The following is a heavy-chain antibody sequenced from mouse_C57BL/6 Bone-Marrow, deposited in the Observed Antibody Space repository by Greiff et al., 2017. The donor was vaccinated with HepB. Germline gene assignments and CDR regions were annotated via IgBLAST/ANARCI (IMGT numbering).Heavy chain of an antibody. CDR2: IYPRDGST. J-gene: IGHJ1*03. CDR1: GYTFTSYD. CDR3: ARYGFITTANWYFDV. V-gene: IGHV1-85*01. D-gene: IGHD1-1*01. Sequence: VMLVESGPELVKPGASVKLSCKASGYTFTSYDINWVKQRPGQGLEWIGWIYPRDGSTKYNEKFKGKATLTVDTSSSTAYMELHSLTSEDSAVYFCARYGFITTANWYFDVWGTGTTVTVSS.